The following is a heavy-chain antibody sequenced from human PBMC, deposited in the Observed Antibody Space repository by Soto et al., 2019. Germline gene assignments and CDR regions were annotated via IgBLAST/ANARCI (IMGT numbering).Heavy chain of an antibody. J-gene: IGHJ4*02. CDR1: GFTFSDVG. V-gene: IGHV3-23*01. CDR3: AGGRSGY. Sequence: GGSLRLSSAASGFTFSDVGMSWVRQAPGKGLEWVSSISGSGGSTYYADSVKGRFTISRDNSKNTLYLQMDSLRADDTAVYYCAGGRSGYWGQGTLVTVSS. CDR2: ISGSGGST. D-gene: IGHD3-3*01.